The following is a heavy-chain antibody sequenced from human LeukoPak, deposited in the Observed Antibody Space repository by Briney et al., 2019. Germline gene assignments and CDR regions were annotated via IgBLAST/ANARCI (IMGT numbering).Heavy chain of an antibody. CDR2: INPNSGVT. D-gene: IGHD5-18*01. CDR1: GYTFTGYY. CDR3: ARGRYSYGVDY. Sequence: GASVKVSCKASGYTFTGYYMHWVRQAPGQGLEWMGWINPNSGVTNYAQKFQGRVTMTRDTSISTAYMELSRLRSDDTAVYYCARGRYSYGVDYWGQGTLVTVSS. V-gene: IGHV1-2*02. J-gene: IGHJ4*02.